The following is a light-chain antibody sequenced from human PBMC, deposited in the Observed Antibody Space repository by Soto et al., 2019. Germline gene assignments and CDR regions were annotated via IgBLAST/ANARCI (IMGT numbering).Light chain of an antibody. Sequence: QSVLTQPASVSGSPGQSITISCTGTSSDVGGYNYVSWYQQHPGKAPKLMIYDVSNRPSGVSNRFSGSKSGNTASLTISGLQVEYEADYYCSSYTSSSTHVVFGGGTKVTVL. V-gene: IGLV2-14*01. CDR1: SSDVGGYNY. J-gene: IGLJ2*01. CDR3: SSYTSSSTHVV. CDR2: DVS.